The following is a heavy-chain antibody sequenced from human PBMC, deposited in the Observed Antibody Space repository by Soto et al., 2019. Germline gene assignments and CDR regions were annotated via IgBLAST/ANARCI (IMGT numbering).Heavy chain of an antibody. CDR3: ATNKGGFGELSFDY. V-gene: IGHV3-30*03. CDR2: ISYDGSNK. Sequence: QVQLVESGGGVVQPGRSLRLSCAASGFTFSSYGMHWVRKAPGKGLEWVAVISYDGSNKYYADSVKGRFTISRDNSKNTLYLQMNSLRAEDTAVYYCATNKGGFGELSFDYWGQGTLVTVSS. D-gene: IGHD3-10*01. CDR1: GFTFSSYG. J-gene: IGHJ4*02.